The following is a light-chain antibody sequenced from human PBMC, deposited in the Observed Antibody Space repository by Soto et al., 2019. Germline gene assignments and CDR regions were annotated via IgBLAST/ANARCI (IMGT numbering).Light chain of an antibody. CDR2: GAS. CDR1: QTVSGSY. Sequence: EIVLTQSPGTLSLSPGERATLSCRASQTVSGSYLAWYQQKPGQAPRLLIYGASRRATGIPDRFSGSGSGTDFTLTISRVEPEDLAVYYCHQYVTSPWTLGQGTKVEIK. J-gene: IGKJ1*01. CDR3: HQYVTSPWT. V-gene: IGKV3-20*01.